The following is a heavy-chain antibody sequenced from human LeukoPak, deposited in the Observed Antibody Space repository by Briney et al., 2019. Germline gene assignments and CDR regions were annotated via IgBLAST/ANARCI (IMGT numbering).Heavy chain of an antibody. CDR1: GFTVNRNH. Sequence: GGSPRLSCAPSGFTVNRNHMSWVRQAPGKGLEWVSVIYSGGSTYYADSVKGRFTISRDNSKNTLYLQMNSLRAEDTAVYYCARDRPIVGAGYYFDYWGQGTLVTVSS. D-gene: IGHD6-13*01. CDR2: IYSGGST. V-gene: IGHV3-53*01. CDR3: ARDRPIVGAGYYFDY. J-gene: IGHJ4*02.